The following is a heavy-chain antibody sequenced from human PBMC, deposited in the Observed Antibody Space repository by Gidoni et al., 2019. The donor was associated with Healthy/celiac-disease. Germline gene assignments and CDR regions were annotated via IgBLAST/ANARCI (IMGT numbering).Heavy chain of an antibody. CDR1: GFTLSSYS. Sequence: GFTLSSYSMNWVRQAHGKGLEWVSYISSSSSTIYYAASVKGRFTISRDNDKNSLYLQRNSLRAEDTAVYYCARDRRYGIDVWGQGTTVTVSS. V-gene: IGHV3-48*01. J-gene: IGHJ6*02. CDR3: ARDRRYGIDV. CDR2: ISSSSSTI.